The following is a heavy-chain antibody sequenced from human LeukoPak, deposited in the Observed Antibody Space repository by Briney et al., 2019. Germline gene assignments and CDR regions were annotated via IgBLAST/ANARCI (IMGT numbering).Heavy chain of an antibody. Sequence: GSLRLSCTGFLFTFADHAMSSGRQVPGQGLEWVGFIRSKAYRGTTEYAASVKDRFTISRNDSKSIAYLQMNRLKTEDTAVYYCSRGPIDLWRHNGIDVWGQGTTVTVSS. V-gene: IGHV3-49*04. CDR2: IRSKAYRGTT. CDR1: LFTFADHA. J-gene: IGHJ6*02. D-gene: IGHD5-18*01. CDR3: SRGPIDLWRHNGIDV.